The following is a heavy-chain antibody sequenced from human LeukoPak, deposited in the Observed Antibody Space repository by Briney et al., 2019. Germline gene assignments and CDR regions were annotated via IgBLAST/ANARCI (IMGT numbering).Heavy chain of an antibody. V-gene: IGHV1-46*01. CDR3: ARDSSLVPYYYDSSGSPGGWFDP. D-gene: IGHD3-22*01. J-gene: IGHJ5*02. CDR1: GYTFTSYY. Sequence: GASVKVSCKASGYTFTSYYMHWVRQAPGQGLEWMGIINPSGGSTSYAQKFQGRVTMTRDTSTSTVYMELSSLRSEDTAVYYCARDSSLVPYYYDSSGSPGGWFDPWGQETLVTVSS. CDR2: INPSGGST.